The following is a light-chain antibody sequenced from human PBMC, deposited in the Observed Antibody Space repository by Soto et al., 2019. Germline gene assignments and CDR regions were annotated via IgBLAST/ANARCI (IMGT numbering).Light chain of an antibody. CDR3: CSYAGTYTLL. J-gene: IGLJ2*01. V-gene: IGLV2-11*01. CDR2: DVT. Sequence: QSALTQPRSVSGSPGQSVTISCTGASNNVGGYNYVSWYQHHPGKVPQLIIYDVTKRPSGVPDRFSGSKSGNTASLTISGLQVEDEADYYCCSYAGTYTLLFGGGTQLTVL. CDR1: SNNVGGYNY.